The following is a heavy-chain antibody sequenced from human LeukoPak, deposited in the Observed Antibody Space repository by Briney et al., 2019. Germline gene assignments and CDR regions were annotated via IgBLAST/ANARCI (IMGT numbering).Heavy chain of an antibody. CDR2: IIPIFGTA. V-gene: IGHV1-69*13. J-gene: IGHJ3*02. D-gene: IGHD1-26*01. Sequence: SVKVSCKASGGTFSSYAISWVRQAPGQGLEWMGGIIPIFGTANYAQKFQGRVTITADESTSTAYMELSSLRSEDTAVYYCARGMGATKLDAFDIWGQGTMVTVSS. CDR3: ARGMGATKLDAFDI. CDR1: GGTFSSYA.